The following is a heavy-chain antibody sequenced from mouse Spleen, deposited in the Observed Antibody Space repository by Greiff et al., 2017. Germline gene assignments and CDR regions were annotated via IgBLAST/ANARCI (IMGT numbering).Heavy chain of an antibody. CDR3: ARQGTTVPFAY. D-gene: IGHD1-1*01. V-gene: IGHV5-6*02. Sequence: EVKLVESGGDLVKPGGSLKLSCAASGFTFSSYGMSWVRQTPDKRLEWVATISSGGSYTYYPDSVKGRFTISRDNAKNTLYLQMSSLKSEDTAMYYCARQGTTVPFAYWGQGTLVTVSA. CDR2: ISSGGSYT. CDR1: GFTFSSYG. J-gene: IGHJ3*01.